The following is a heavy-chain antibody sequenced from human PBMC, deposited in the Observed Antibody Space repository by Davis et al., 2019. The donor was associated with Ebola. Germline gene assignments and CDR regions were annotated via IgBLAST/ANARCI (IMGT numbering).Heavy chain of an antibody. J-gene: IGHJ5*02. CDR2: ISQSGST. CDR1: GDSISSSNW. V-gene: IGHV4-4*02. Sequence: MPSETLSLTCAVSGDSISSSNWWSWVRQPPGKGLEWIGEISQSGSTNYNPSLKSRVTISVDTSKNQFSLKLSSVTAADTAVYYCARVLQQVVRLDPWGQGTLVTVSS. D-gene: IGHD6-6*01. CDR3: ARVLQQVVRLDP.